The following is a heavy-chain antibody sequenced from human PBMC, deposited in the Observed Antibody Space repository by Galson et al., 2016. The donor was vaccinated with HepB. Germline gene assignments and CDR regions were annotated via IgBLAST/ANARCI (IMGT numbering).Heavy chain of an antibody. V-gene: IGHV5-10-1*01. D-gene: IGHD2/OR15-2a*01. CDR2: IDPSDSYT. CDR3: ARRRKYCDTISVIGPLDH. CDR1: GYSFTSYW. J-gene: IGHJ4*02. Sequence: QSGAEVKKPGESLRISCKGSGYSFTSYWISWVRQMPGKGLEWMGRIDPSDSYTSYSPSFQGHVTISADKSISTAYVQRSSLKASDTAIYYCARRRKYCDTISVIGPLDHGGQGTLVTVSS.